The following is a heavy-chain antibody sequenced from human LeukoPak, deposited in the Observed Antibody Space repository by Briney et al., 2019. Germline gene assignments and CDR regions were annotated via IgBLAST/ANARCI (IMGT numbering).Heavy chain of an antibody. Sequence: PGGSLRLSCAASGFTFDDYAMHWVRQAPGKGLEWVSGISWNSGSIVYADSVKGRFTISRDNAKNSLYLQMNSLRAEDTALYYCAKDSRTDSSGGYYFDYWGQGTLVTVSS. V-gene: IGHV3-9*01. CDR1: GFTFDDYA. CDR3: AKDSRTDSSGGYYFDY. J-gene: IGHJ4*02. D-gene: IGHD3-22*01. CDR2: ISWNSGSI.